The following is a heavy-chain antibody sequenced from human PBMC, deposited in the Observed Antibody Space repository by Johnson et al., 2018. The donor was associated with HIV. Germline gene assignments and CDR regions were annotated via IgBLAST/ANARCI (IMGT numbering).Heavy chain of an antibody. V-gene: IGHV3-66*02. D-gene: IGHD1-7*01. J-gene: IGHJ3*02. CDR1: GFTFSNYD. CDR2: IYSGGST. CDR3: ATSLTGTRPFDI. Sequence: VQLVESGGGLVQPGGSLRLSCVASGFTFSNYDMSWVRQAPGKGLEWVSVIYSGGSTYSADSVKGRFTISRDNSKNTLYLQMNSLRAEDTAVYYCATSLTGTRPFDIWGQGTMVTVSS.